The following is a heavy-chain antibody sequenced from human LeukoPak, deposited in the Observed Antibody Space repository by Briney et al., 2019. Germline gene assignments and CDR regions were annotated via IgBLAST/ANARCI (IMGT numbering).Heavy chain of an antibody. CDR3: ARNNGMDV. CDR2: VDRDGSET. V-gene: IGHV3-7*03. J-gene: IGHJ6*02. Sequence: GGSLRLSCAASGFTLSNHWMTWVRQVPGRGPEWVANVDRDGSETYYLDSVKGRFTISKDNAKNSLYLQMNSLRAEDTALYHCARNNGMDVWGQGTTVIVSS. CDR1: GFTLSNHW.